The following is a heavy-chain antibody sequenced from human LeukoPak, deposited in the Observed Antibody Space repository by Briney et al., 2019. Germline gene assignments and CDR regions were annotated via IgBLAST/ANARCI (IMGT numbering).Heavy chain of an antibody. CDR3: ARELFYGSRNDYPDFDY. CDR1: GFTFNSYA. D-gene: IGHD3-10*01. J-gene: IGHJ4*02. V-gene: IGHV3-30*04. CDR2: ISYDGSDK. Sequence: GRSLRLSCAASGFTFNSYAMHWVRQAPGKGLEWVAVISYDGSDKYYADSVKGRFTASRDNSKNTPYLQMNSLRTEDTAVYFCARELFYGSRNDYPDFDYWGQGTLVTVSS.